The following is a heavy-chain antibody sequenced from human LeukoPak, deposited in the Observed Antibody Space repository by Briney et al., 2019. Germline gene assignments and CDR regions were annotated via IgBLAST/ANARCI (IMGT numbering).Heavy chain of an antibody. CDR1: GYTFTGYY. J-gene: IGHJ6*02. CDR2: INPNSGGT. D-gene: IGHD2-2*01. V-gene: IGHV1-2*02. CDR3: ARSGGYCSSTSCYAPGLGYYYGMDV. Sequence: ASVKVSCKASGYTFTGYYMHWVRQAPGQGLEWMGWINPNSGGTNYAQKFQGRVTMTRDTSISTAYMELSRLRSDDTAVYYCARSGGYCSSTSCYAPGLGYYYGMDVWGQGTTVTVSS.